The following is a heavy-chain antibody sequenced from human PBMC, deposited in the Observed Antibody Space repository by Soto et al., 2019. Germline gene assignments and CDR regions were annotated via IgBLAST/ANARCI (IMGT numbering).Heavy chain of an antibody. V-gene: IGHV6-1*01. Sequence: SQTLSLTCAISGDSVSESSVSWNWIRQSPSRGLEWLGMTNYWSMWXXAYAESVXXRITISADTSXNQFSXHLHSVTVDXTAVYFWARRGNRSIDYRSQG. J-gene: IGHJ4*02. CDR3: ARRGNRSIDY. CDR1: GDSVSESSVS. CDR2: TNYWSMWXX. D-gene: IGHD6-25*01.